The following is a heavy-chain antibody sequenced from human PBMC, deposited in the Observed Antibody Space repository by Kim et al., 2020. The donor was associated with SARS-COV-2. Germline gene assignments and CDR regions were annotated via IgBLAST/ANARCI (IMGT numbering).Heavy chain of an antibody. D-gene: IGHD1-26*01. V-gene: IGHV4-59*08. J-gene: IGHJ2*01. CDR1: GGSLRTYY. CDR3: ARHVAGTMLLDI. Sequence: SETLSLTCTVSGGSLRTYYWSWSRQPPGKGLEWIGYINYSGNTNYNPALKSRVTISVDTSKNQFSLKVRSVTAADTAVYFCARHVAGTMLLDIWGRGTLVTVSS. CDR2: INYSGNT.